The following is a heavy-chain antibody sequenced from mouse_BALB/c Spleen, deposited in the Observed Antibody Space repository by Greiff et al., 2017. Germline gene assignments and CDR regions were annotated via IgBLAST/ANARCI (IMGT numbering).Heavy chain of an antibody. CDR1: GYSITSDYA. Sequence: EVQLQESGPGLVKPSQSLSLTCTVTGYSITSDYAWNWIRQFPGNKLEWMGFISYSGSTSYNPPLKSRISIPRYTSKNQFFLQLNSVTTEDTATYYCARDPSITTVVGDYFDYWGQGTTLTVSS. D-gene: IGHD1-1*01. CDR3: ARDPSITTVVGDYFDY. V-gene: IGHV3-2*02. CDR2: ISYSGST. J-gene: IGHJ2*01.